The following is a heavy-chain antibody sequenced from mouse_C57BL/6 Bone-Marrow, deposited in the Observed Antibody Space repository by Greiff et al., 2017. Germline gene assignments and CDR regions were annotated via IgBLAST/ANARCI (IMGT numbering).Heavy chain of an antibody. Sequence: EVKLVESGGDLVKPGGSLKLSCAASGFTFSSYGMSWVRQTPDKRLEWVATISSGGSYTYYPASVKGRFTISRDNAKKSLYPQMSSLKSEDTAMYYCARPSLITTVGFDYWGQGTTLTVSS. CDR3: ARPSLITTVGFDY. V-gene: IGHV5-6*02. CDR2: ISSGGSYT. CDR1: GFTFSSYG. D-gene: IGHD1-1*01. J-gene: IGHJ2*01.